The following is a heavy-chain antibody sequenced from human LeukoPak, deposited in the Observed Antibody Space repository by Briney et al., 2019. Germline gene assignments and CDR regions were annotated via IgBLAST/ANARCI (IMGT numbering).Heavy chain of an antibody. CDR3: ARGSHYYLNWFDA. V-gene: IGHV4-59*01. J-gene: IGHJ5*02. D-gene: IGHD3-22*01. CDR2: IYYSGST. CDR1: GGSISSYY. Sequence: SETLSLTCTVSGGSISSYYWSWIRQPPGKGLEWIGYIYYSGSTNYNPSLKSRVTISVDTSKNQFSLKLSSVTAADTAVYYCARGSHYYLNWFDAWRQATLVTVSS.